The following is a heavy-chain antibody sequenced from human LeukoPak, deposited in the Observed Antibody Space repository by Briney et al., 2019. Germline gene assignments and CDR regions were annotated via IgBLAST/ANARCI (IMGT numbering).Heavy chain of an antibody. D-gene: IGHD3-10*01. CDR2: INPSGGRA. CDR3: ARDETYYSASGTYYNYFDY. J-gene: IGHJ4*02. Sequence: ASVTVSCKASVYTFTSHYIHWMLQAPGQGPEWMGIINPSGGRATYAQRFQGRVTMTRDTSTSTVYMELSSLRSDDTAVYYCARDETYYSASGTYYNYFDYWGQGTLVTVSS. CDR1: VYTFTSHY. V-gene: IGHV1-46*03.